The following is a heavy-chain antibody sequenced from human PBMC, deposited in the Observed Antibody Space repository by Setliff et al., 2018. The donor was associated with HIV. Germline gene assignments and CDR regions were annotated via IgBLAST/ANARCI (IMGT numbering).Heavy chain of an antibody. CDR2: IYHSGIV. Sequence: SETLSLTCAVYGAPFNGYYWAWLRQSPAKGLEWIGEIYHSGIVNYNPSLQSRVTISTDTSKNQFSLRLNSVTVAETAVYYCARVRLRVPPSIFDYWGMGSLVTVSA. D-gene: IGHD2-2*01. CDR1: GAPFNGYY. CDR3: ARVRLRVPPSIFDY. J-gene: IGHJ4*02. V-gene: IGHV4-34*01.